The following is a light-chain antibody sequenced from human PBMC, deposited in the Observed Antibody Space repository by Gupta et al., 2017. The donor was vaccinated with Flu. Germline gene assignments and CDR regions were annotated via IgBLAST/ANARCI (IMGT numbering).Light chain of an antibody. CDR1: QSISNW. CDR2: KAS. CDR3: QQENNSSWT. J-gene: IGKJ1*01. Sequence: DIQMTQSPSTLSASVGDRVTITCRASQSISNWLAWYQQKPGKAPNLLIYKASRLESGVPSRFSGSGSGTEFTLTISSLQPDDFATYYCQQENNSSWTFGQGTKVEIK. V-gene: IGKV1-5*03.